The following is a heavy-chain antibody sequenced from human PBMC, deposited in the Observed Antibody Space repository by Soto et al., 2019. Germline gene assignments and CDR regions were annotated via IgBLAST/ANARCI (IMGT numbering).Heavy chain of an antibody. D-gene: IGHD2-21*02. CDR1: GFTVSSNY. V-gene: IGHV3-66*01. J-gene: IGHJ4*02. Sequence: GGSLRLSCAASGFTVSSNYMSWVRQAPGKGLEWVSVIYSGGSTYYADSVKGRFTISRDNSKNTLYLQMNSLRAEDTAVYYCARVQDGDWANDYWGQGTLVTVSS. CDR3: ARVQDGDWANDY. CDR2: IYSGGST.